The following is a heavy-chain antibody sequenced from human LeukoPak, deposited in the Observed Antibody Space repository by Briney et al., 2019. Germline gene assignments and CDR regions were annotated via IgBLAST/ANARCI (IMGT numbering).Heavy chain of an antibody. D-gene: IGHD3-22*01. CDR3: ARGELDYYDSSGYPNGFDY. Sequence: TGGSLRLSCAASGFTFSSYGMHWVRQAPGKGLEWVAVIWYDGSNKYYAGSVKGRFTISRDNSKNTLYLQMNSLRAEDTAVYYCARGELDYYDSSGYPNGFDYWGQGTLVTVSS. CDR2: IWYDGSNK. CDR1: GFTFSSYG. J-gene: IGHJ4*02. V-gene: IGHV3-33*01.